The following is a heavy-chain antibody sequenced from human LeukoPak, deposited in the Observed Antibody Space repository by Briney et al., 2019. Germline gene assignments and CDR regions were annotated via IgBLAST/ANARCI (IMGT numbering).Heavy chain of an antibody. D-gene: IGHD6-13*01. J-gene: IGHJ4*02. Sequence: GGSLRLSCAASGFTFSSYAMHWVRQAPGKGLEWVAVISYDGSNKYYADSVKGRFTISRDNAKNSLYLQMNSLRAEDTAVYYCARDQYSSSWYGNPVDYWGQGTLVTVSS. CDR1: GFTFSSYA. CDR2: ISYDGSNK. CDR3: ARDQYSSSWYGNPVDY. V-gene: IGHV3-30-3*01.